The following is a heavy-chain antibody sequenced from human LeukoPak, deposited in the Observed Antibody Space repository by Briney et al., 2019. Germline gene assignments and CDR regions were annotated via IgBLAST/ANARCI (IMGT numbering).Heavy chain of an antibody. CDR3: AVGYSHGNFG. CDR2: INSDGSST. Sequence: PGGSLRLSCAASGFTFSSSWMHWVRQAPGKGLVWVSRINSDGSSTSYADSVKGRVTISRDNAKNTLYLQMNSLRAEDTAVYYCAVGYSHGNFGWGQGTLVTVSS. V-gene: IGHV3-74*01. D-gene: IGHD5-18*01. CDR1: GFTFSSSW. J-gene: IGHJ4*02.